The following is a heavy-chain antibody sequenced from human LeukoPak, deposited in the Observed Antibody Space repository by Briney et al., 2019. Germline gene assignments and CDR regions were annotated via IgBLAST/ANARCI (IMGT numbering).Heavy chain of an antibody. D-gene: IGHD2-15*01. Sequence: GSLRLSCAASGFTFNSYWMSWIRQPPGKGLEWIGEINHSGSTNYNPSLKSRVTISVDTSKNQFSLKLSSVTAADTAAYYCARHRGGFDLWGQGTMVTVSS. J-gene: IGHJ3*01. CDR1: GFTFNSYW. V-gene: IGHV4-34*01. CDR2: INHSGST. CDR3: ARHRGGFDL.